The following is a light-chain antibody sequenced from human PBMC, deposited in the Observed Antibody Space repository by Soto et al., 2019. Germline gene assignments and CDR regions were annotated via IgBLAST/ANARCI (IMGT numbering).Light chain of an antibody. CDR3: QTWGTVTVV. CDR2: LNSDGSH. Sequence: QAVLTQSPSASASLGASVKLTCTLSSGHSSYAIAWHQQQPEKGPRYLMKLNSDGSHSKGDGIPDRFSGSSSGAERYLTISSLQSEDEADYYCQTWGTVTVVFGVGTKLTVL. CDR1: SGHSSYA. J-gene: IGLJ2*01. V-gene: IGLV4-69*01.